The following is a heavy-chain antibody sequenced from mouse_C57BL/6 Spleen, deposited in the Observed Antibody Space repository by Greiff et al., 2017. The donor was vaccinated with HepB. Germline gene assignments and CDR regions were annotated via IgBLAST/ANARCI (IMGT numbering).Heavy chain of an antibody. V-gene: IGHV1-82*01. CDR3: ARPYGY. CDR1: GYAFSSSW. Sequence: LEESGPELVKPGASVKISCKASGYAFSSSWMNWVKQRPGKGLEWIGRIYPGDGDTNYNGKFKGKATLTADKSSSPAYMQLSSLTSEDSAVYFCARPYGYWGQGTLVTVSA. CDR2: IYPGDGDT. J-gene: IGHJ3*02.